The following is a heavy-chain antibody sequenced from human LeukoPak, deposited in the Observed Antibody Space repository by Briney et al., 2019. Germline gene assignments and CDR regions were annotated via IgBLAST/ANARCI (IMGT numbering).Heavy chain of an antibody. CDR3: AGTYYYGSGSDAFGI. CDR1: GGSFSGYY. Sequence: SETLSLTCAVYGGSFSGYYWSWIRQPPGKGLEWIGEINHSGSTNYNPSLKSRVTISVDTSKNQFSLKLSSVTAADTAVYYCAGTYYYGSGSDAFGIWGQGTMVTVSS. CDR2: INHSGST. V-gene: IGHV4-34*01. D-gene: IGHD3-10*01. J-gene: IGHJ3*02.